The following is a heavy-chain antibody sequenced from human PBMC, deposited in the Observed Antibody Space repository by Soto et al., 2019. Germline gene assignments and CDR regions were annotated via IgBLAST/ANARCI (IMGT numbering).Heavy chain of an antibody. D-gene: IGHD2-21*02. CDR1: GYTFTNFG. CDR3: ARGVTPIDF. Sequence: QVQLVQSGAEVKKPGASVKVSCKASGYTFTNFGISCVRQAPGQGLEWMGWISAYNGNTNYAQKFQGIVTMTTDTASSTAYMELRSPRSDDTAVYYWARGVTPIDFWGPGTLVTVSS. CDR2: ISAYNGNT. J-gene: IGHJ4*02. V-gene: IGHV1-18*01.